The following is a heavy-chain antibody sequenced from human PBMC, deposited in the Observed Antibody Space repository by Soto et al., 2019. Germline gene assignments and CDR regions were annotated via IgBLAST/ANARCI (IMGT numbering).Heavy chain of an antibody. Sequence: QVQLVQSGAEVKKPGASVKVSCKASGYTFSTYGFSWVRQAPGQGLEWMGWIGADNGDTNYAQNFQGRVTMTTDTCTTTSYMELRTLTSDDTTVYFCASEWQGAEGFDSWARGTLVTVCS. D-gene: IGHD5-12*01. CDR1: GYTFSTYG. V-gene: IGHV1-18*01. CDR3: ASEWQGAEGFDS. J-gene: IGHJ4*02. CDR2: IGADNGDT.